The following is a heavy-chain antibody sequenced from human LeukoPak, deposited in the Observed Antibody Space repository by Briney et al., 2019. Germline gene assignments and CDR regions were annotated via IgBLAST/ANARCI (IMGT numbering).Heavy chain of an antibody. CDR3: ARDDYGDYGIDY. D-gene: IGHD4-17*01. CDR1: GFAFSDYY. J-gene: IGHJ4*02. Sequence: GGSLRLSCAASGFAFSDYYMSWIRQAPGKGLEWVSYISSGGSTTYYADSVKGRFTISRDNAKNSLFLQMNSLTAEDTAVYYCARDDYGDYGIDYWGQGTPVTVST. CDR2: ISSGGSTT. V-gene: IGHV3-11*04.